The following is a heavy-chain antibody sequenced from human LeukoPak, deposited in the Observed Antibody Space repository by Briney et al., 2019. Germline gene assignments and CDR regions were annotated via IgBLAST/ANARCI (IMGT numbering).Heavy chain of an antibody. CDR1: GGTFSNHG. D-gene: IGHD5-12*01. J-gene: IGHJ5*02. Sequence: SVKVSCKASGGTFSNHGISWVRQAPGQGLEWMGGIIPIFHTPNYAQKFQGRVTITADESTSTAYMELSSLRSEDTAIYYCARVEDSGYDYRGYFDPWGQGTLVTVSS. CDR2: IIPIFHTP. CDR3: ARVEDSGYDYRGYFDP. V-gene: IGHV1-69*13.